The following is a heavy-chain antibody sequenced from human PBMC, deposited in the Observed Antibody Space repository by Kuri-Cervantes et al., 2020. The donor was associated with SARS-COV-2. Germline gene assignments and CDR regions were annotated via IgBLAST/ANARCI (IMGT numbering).Heavy chain of an antibody. CDR2: IQYDGSNK. Sequence: GESLKISCAASGFTFSNYGMHWVRQAPGKGLEWVAFIQYDGSNKFYGDSLKGRFTISRDNSKNTLYLQMNSLRAEDTAVYYCARDWAKYGGDSIDYWGQGTLVTVSS. CDR3: ARDWAKYGGDSIDY. J-gene: IGHJ4*02. CDR1: GFTFSNYG. V-gene: IGHV3-30*02. D-gene: IGHD2-8*01.